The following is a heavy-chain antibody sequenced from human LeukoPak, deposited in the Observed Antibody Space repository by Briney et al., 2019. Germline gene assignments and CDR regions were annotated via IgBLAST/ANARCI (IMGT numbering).Heavy chain of an antibody. D-gene: IGHD5-24*01. Sequence: SETLSLTCAVYGGSFSGYYWSWIRQPPGKGLEWIGEINHSGSTNYNPSLKSRVSISVDTSKNQVSLKLSSVTAADTAVYYCASADGYKIDYWGQGTLVTVSS. V-gene: IGHV4-34*01. CDR1: GGSFSGYY. CDR2: INHSGST. CDR3: ASADGYKIDY. J-gene: IGHJ4*02.